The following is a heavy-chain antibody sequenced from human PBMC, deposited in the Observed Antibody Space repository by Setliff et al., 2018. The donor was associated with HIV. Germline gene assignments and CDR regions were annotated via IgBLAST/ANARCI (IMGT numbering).Heavy chain of an antibody. CDR2: TYYRSKWYF. J-gene: IGHJ4*02. CDR1: GDSVSSNNAA. Sequence: SQTLSLTCAISGDSVSSNNAAWNWIRQSPLRGLEWLGRTYYRSKWYFDYAVSVKSRIIINPDTSKNQFSLQLSSVTPEDTAVYYCARGSYGSVLLWGQGTLVTVSS. V-gene: IGHV6-1*01. D-gene: IGHD6-19*01. CDR3: ARGSYGSVLL.